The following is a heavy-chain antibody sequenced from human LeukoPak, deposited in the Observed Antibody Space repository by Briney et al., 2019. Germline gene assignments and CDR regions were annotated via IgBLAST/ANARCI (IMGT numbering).Heavy chain of an antibody. CDR3: ATDPYSSSSFDY. J-gene: IGHJ4*02. V-gene: IGHV1-69*06. Sequence: ASVKVSCKASGGTFSSYAISWVRQAPGQGLEWMGGIIPIFGTANYAQKFQGRVTMTEDTSTDTAYMELSSLRSEDTAVYYCATDPYSSSSFDYWGQGTLVTVSS. CDR1: GGTFSSYA. D-gene: IGHD6-13*01. CDR2: IIPIFGTA.